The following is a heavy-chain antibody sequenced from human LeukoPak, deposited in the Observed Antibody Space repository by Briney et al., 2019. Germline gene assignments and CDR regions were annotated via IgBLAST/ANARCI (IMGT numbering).Heavy chain of an antibody. D-gene: IGHD6-19*01. CDR2: SSSSSSYT. V-gene: IGHV3-11*06. Sequence: SGGSLRLSCAASGFTFSDYYMSWIRQAPGKGLEWVSYSSSSSSYTNYADSVKGRFTISRDNAKNSLYLQMNSLRAEDTAVYYCARDMAVAGTGWFDPWGQGTLVTVSS. CDR1: GFTFSDYY. CDR3: ARDMAVAGTGWFDP. J-gene: IGHJ5*02.